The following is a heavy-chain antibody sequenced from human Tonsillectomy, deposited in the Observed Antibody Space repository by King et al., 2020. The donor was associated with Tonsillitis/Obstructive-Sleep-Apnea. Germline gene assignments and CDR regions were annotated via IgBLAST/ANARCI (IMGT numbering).Heavy chain of an antibody. CDR3: TRGNHGFDY. CDR1: GFTFGDYA. Sequence: VQLVESGGGLVQPGRSLRLSCTASGFTFGDYAMNWVRQAPGKGLEWGGFIRSEAGGGTTEYAASVKGRLTISRDDSKTIAYLQMDSLKTEDTAVYYCTRGNHGFDYWGQGTLVTVSS. J-gene: IGHJ4*02. CDR2: IRSEAGGGTT. D-gene: IGHD1-14*01. V-gene: IGHV3-49*04.